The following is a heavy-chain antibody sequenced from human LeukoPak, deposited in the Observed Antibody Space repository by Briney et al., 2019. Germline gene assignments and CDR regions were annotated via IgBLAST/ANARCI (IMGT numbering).Heavy chain of an antibody. J-gene: IGHJ4*02. V-gene: IGHV4-34*01. Sequence: SETLSLTCAVYGGSFSGYYWSWIRQPPGKGLEWIGEINHSGSTNYNPSLKSRVTISVDTSKNQFSLKLSSVTAADTAVYYCARGLPEIPFDYWGQGTLVTVSS. CDR2: INHSGST. CDR1: GGSFSGYY. D-gene: IGHD2-2*01. CDR3: ARGLPEIPFDY.